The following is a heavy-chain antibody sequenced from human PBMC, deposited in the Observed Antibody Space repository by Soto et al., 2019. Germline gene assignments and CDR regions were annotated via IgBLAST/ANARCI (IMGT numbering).Heavy chain of an antibody. CDR3: AKDLRPDGVWDFGY. CDR1: GFTFSTDS. D-gene: IGHD4-17*01. CDR2: ISQDGTT. J-gene: IGHJ4*02. V-gene: IGHV3-23*01. Sequence: EVQLLESGGGLVQPGGSLRLSCAASGFTFSTDSMAWVRQAPGRGPEWVSGISQDGTTHYADSVKGRFTISRDNSRSSVYLQMIALRGEDTAVYYCAKDLRPDGVWDFGYWGQGTLVTVSS.